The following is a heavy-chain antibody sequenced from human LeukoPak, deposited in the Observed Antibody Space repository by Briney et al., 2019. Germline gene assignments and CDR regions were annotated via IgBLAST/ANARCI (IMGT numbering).Heavy chain of an antibody. Sequence: PSETLSLTCTVSGDFISSSSYYWAWIRQSPGKGLEWLGSVFHSGGTYYNPSLRSRVTVSVATSKNQFSLKVFYVTAADTAVYYCAGYNWNGDAFDIWGQGTMVTVSS. CDR3: AGYNWNGDAFDI. CDR2: VFHSGGT. J-gene: IGHJ3*02. V-gene: IGHV4-39*01. CDR1: GDFISSSSYY. D-gene: IGHD1-1*01.